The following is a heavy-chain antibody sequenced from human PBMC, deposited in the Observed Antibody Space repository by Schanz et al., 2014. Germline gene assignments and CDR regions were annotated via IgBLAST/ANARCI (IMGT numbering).Heavy chain of an antibody. J-gene: IGHJ4*02. CDR2: FYNPGST. CDR1: GDSVNSNY. D-gene: IGHD6-19*01. CDR3: ARNKYTSGWYYFDY. Sequence: QVQLQESGPGLVKPSETLSLTCTVSGDSVNSNYWNWIRQSPGRGLEWIGHFYNPGSTNYNPSLKRRATLSITPTTTQVSLKRPSVTAADTAVYFCARNKYTSGWYYFDYWGQGVLVTVSS. V-gene: IGHV4-59*08.